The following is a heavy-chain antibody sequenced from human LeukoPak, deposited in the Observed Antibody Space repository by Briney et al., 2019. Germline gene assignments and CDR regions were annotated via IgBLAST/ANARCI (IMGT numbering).Heavy chain of an antibody. CDR3: ARDKPPVNYFDY. CDR2: INPNSGGT. V-gene: IGHV1-2*02. Sequence: GASVRVSCKASGYTFTGYYMHWVRQAPGQGLEWMGWINPNSGGTNYAQKFQGRVTMTRDTSISTAYMELSRLRSDDTAVYYCARDKPPVNYFDYWGQGTLVTVSS. CDR1: GYTFTGYY. D-gene: IGHD3-10*01. J-gene: IGHJ4*02.